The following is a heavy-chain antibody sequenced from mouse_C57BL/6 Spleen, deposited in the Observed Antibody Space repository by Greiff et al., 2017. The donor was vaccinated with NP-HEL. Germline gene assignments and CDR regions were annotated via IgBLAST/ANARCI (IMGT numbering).Heavy chain of an antibody. J-gene: IGHJ1*03. V-gene: IGHV1-64*01. CDR1: GYTFTSYW. CDR2: IHPNSGST. CDR3: ASIYYYGSSYYWYFDV. D-gene: IGHD1-1*01. Sequence: QVQLQQPGAELVKPGASVKLSCKASGYTFTSYWMHWVKQRPGQGLEWIGMIHPNSGSTNYNEKFKSKATLTVDKSSSTAYMQLSSLTSEDSAVYYCASIYYYGSSYYWYFDVWGTGTTVTVSS.